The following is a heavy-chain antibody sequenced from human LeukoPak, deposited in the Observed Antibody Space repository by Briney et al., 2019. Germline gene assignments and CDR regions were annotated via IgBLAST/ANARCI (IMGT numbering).Heavy chain of an antibody. J-gene: IGHJ4*02. CDR3: AKVQGNYYGSGAPQPFDY. V-gene: IGHV3-23*01. D-gene: IGHD3-10*01. CDR2: ISGSASTT. Sequence: GGSLRLSCAASGFTFSSYAMSWVRQAPGKGLEWVSGISGSASTTFYADSVKGRFTTSRDNYMNTLYLHMNSLKAEDTAVYYCAKVQGNYYGSGAPQPFDYWGQGTLVPVSS. CDR1: GFTFSSYA.